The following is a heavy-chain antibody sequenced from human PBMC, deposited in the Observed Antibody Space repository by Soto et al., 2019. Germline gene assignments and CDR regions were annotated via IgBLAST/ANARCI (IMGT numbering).Heavy chain of an antibody. Sequence: SEPRSLTCTVSGGSISSGGYYWSWIRQHPGKGLEWIGYIYYSGSTYYTPSLKSRVTISVDTSKNQFSLKLSSVTAADTAVYYCPREFKIGYYYGSGSPYYGMDVWGQGTTVTVSS. V-gene: IGHV4-31*03. CDR3: PREFKIGYYYGSGSPYYGMDV. J-gene: IGHJ6*02. CDR2: IYYSGST. D-gene: IGHD3-10*01. CDR1: GGSISSGGYY.